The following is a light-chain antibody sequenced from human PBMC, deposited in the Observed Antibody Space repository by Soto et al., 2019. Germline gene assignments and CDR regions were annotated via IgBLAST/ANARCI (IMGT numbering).Light chain of an antibody. CDR1: QSVGTNY. CDR2: AAS. V-gene: IGKV3-20*01. CDR3: QQYASSPLT. Sequence: EIVLTQSPGTLSLSPGERATLSCRASQSVGTNYLAWFQKKPGQPPRLLIHAASSRATGIPDRFSGSRSGTDFTLTISRLEPEDFAVYYCQQYASSPLTFGGGTKVEIK. J-gene: IGKJ4*01.